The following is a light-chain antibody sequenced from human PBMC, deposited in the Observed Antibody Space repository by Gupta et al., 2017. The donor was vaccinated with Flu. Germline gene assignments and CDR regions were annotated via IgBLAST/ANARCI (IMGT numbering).Light chain of an antibody. CDR1: QSRVHSDGSTY. CDR2: RGS. Sequence: DIVLTQTPLSSPVTLGQPASISCRSSQSRVHSDGSTYLSWLHQRPGQPPRLLIYRGSNRFSGVPDRFSGSGAGTDFALKISRVEAEDVGVYYCRQGKQFPSTFGQGAKMEIK. V-gene: IGKV2-24*01. J-gene: IGKJ2*01. CDR3: RQGKQFPST.